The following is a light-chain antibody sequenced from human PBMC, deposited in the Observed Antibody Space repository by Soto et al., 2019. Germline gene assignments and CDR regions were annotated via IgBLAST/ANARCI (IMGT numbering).Light chain of an antibody. CDR2: AAS. CDR1: QTVSSNY. CDR3: QQYGTSFT. Sequence: EIVLTQSPGTLSLSPGERATLSCRASQTVSSNYLAWYQQKPGQAPRLLIYAASSRATGIPDRFSGGGSGTDFTLTINRLEPEDFAVYYCQQYGTSFTFGPGTKVDI. V-gene: IGKV3-20*01. J-gene: IGKJ3*01.